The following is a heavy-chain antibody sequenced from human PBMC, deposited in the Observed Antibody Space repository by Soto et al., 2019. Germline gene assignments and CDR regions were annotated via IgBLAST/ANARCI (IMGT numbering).Heavy chain of an antibody. CDR1: GGSVTNSSYY. Sequence: PSETLSLTCTVSGGSVTNSSYYWCWIRQSPGKGLEWIGSVYYRGRSYSKSSVKSRVTISVDTSKNRFSLSLNPVTASDTAVYFCVSQRTTVPTQAYFDYWGPGALVTVSS. J-gene: IGHJ4*02. D-gene: IGHD4-17*01. V-gene: IGHV4-39*01. CDR2: VYYRGRS. CDR3: VSQRTTVPTQAYFDY.